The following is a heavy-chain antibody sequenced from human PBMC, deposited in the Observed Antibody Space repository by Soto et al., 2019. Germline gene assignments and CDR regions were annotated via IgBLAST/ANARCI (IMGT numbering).Heavy chain of an antibody. V-gene: IGHV3-21*04. D-gene: IGHD3-10*01. CDR1: GFTFSSYS. Sequence: GGSLRLSCAASGFTFSSYSMNWVRQAPGKGLEWVSSISSSSSYIYYADSVKGRFTISRDNAKNSLYLQMNSLRAEDTAVYYCAKVNTMVRGGMDVWGQGTTVTVSS. CDR2: ISSSSSYI. J-gene: IGHJ6*02. CDR3: AKVNTMVRGGMDV.